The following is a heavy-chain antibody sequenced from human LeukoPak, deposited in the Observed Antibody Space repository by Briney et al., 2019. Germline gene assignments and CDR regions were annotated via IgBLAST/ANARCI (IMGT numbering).Heavy chain of an antibody. CDR3: ARRSGSFDLEQYYYYGMDV. Sequence: GASVKVSCKASGYTFTSYGISWVRQAPGQGLEWMGWISAYNGNTNYAQKLQGRVTMTPDTSTSTAYMELRSLRSDDTAVYYCARRSGSFDLEQYYYYGMDVWGQGTTVTVSS. D-gene: IGHD3-10*01. J-gene: IGHJ6*02. CDR1: GYTFTSYG. CDR2: ISAYNGNT. V-gene: IGHV1-18*01.